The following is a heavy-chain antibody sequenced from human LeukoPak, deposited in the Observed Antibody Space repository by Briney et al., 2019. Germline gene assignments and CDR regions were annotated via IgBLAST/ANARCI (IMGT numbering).Heavy chain of an antibody. V-gene: IGHV3-11*04. CDR1: GFTFSDYY. CDR2: ISSSGSTI. CDR3: ARAVGLYDFWSGYPTYFDY. D-gene: IGHD3-3*01. J-gene: IGHJ4*02. Sequence: PGGSLRLSCAASGFTFSDYYMSWIRQAPGKGLEWVSYISSSGSTIYYADSVKGRFTISRDNAKNPLYLQMNSLRAEDTAVYYCARAVGLYDFWSGYPTYFDYWGQGTLVTVSS.